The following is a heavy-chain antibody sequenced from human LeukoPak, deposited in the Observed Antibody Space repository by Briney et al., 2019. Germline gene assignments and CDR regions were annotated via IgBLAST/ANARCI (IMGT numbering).Heavy chain of an antibody. CDR3: ATVILQGYGGPYFDY. J-gene: IGHJ4*02. V-gene: IGHV1-24*01. CDR1: GYTLAELS. D-gene: IGHD4-23*01. CDR2: FDPEDGET. Sequence: ASVKVSLKVSGYTLAELSMHWVRQAPGKGREWMGGFDPEDGETIYAQKFQGRVTMTEDTSTDTAYMDLSSLRSEDTAVYYCATVILQGYGGPYFDYWGQGTLVTVSS.